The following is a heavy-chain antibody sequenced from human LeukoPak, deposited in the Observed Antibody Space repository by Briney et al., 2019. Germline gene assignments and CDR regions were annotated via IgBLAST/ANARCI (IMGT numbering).Heavy chain of an antibody. CDR3: ARDPPNYYDSSGHGY. CDR1: GFTVSSNY. Sequence: GGSLRLSCAASGFTVSSNYMSWVRQAPGKGLEWVSVIYSGGSTYYADSVKGRFTISRDNSKSTLYLQMNSLRAEDTAVYYCARDPPNYYDSSGHGYWGQGTLVTVSS. J-gene: IGHJ4*02. V-gene: IGHV3-66*01. D-gene: IGHD3-22*01. CDR2: IYSGGST.